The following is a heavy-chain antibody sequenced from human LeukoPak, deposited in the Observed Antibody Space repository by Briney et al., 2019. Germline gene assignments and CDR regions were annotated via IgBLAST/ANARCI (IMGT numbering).Heavy chain of an antibody. CDR2: ISSSGSYI. D-gene: IGHD2-21*01. V-gene: IGHV3-21*01. CDR1: GFTFSSYS. Sequence: GGSLRLSCAASGFTFSSYSMNWVRQAPGKGLEWVSSISSSGSYIYYADSIKGRFTISRDNAKNSLYLQMNSLRAEDTAAYYCVRGNFNGGIDHWGQGTLVTVSS. J-gene: IGHJ4*02. CDR3: VRGNFNGGIDH.